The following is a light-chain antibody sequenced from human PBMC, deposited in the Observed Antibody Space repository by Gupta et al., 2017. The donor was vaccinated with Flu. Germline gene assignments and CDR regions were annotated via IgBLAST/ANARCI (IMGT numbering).Light chain of an antibody. J-gene: IGLJ1*01. CDR3: QVWNKNADLDV. CDR1: NIGSKS. V-gene: IGLV3-21*02. Sequence: TQPPSLSVAPGPTAKIPCGGKNIGSKSVYWYQQKPGQAPVLVGDEDGDRRSGVAERFSADNYGNTATLNISRVEAGDEADYDCQVWNKNADLDVFGTGTKVAVL. CDR2: EDG.